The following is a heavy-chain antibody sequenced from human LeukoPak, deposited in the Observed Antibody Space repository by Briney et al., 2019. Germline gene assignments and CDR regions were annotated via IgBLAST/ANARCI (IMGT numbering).Heavy chain of an antibody. V-gene: IGHV1-69*13. Sequence: ASVTVSCTASGGTFSSYAISWVRQAPGQGLEWMGGIIPIFGTANYAQKFQGRVTITADESTSTAYMELSSLRSEDTAVYYCARDTASSTYYYDSSGYYYYYYGMDVWGQGTTVTVSS. CDR2: IIPIFGTA. CDR3: ARDTASSTYYYDSSGYYYYYYGMDV. J-gene: IGHJ6*02. CDR1: GGTFSSYA. D-gene: IGHD3-22*01.